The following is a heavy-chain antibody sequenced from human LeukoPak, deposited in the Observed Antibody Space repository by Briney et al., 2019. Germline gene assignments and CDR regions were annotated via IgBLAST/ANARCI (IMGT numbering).Heavy chain of an antibody. Sequence: SETLSLTCTVSGGSISSSYWSWIRQPPGKGLEWIGYIFYSGSTNYNPSLKSRVNISVDTSKNKFSLKLSSVTAADTAVYYCATVAAAATNWGQGTLVTVSS. J-gene: IGHJ4*02. CDR3: ATVAAAATN. CDR1: GGSISSSY. D-gene: IGHD6-13*01. V-gene: IGHV4-59*01. CDR2: IFYSGST.